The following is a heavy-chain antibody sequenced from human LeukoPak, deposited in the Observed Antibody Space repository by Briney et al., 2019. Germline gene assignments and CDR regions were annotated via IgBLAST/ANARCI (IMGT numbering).Heavy chain of an antibody. J-gene: IGHJ4*02. CDR3: ASNIAAAGPYYFDY. D-gene: IGHD6-13*01. CDR2: IFHTGST. Sequence: SQTLSLTCTVSGGSISSGNYWGWIRQPPGKGLEWIGSIFHTGSTYFNLSLKSRVTISVDTSKNQFSLKLSSVTAADTSVYYCASNIAAAGPYYFDYWGQGTLVTVSS. CDR1: GGSISSGNY. V-gene: IGHV4-38-2*02.